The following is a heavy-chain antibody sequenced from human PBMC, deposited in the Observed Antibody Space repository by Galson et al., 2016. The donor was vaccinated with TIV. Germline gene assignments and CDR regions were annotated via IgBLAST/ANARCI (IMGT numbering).Heavy chain of an antibody. CDR3: ARHSDIAADFNY. V-gene: IGHV4-38-2*02. J-gene: IGHJ4*02. D-gene: IGHD2-21*01. CDR2: IDHTGET. CDR1: NFPITTASY. Sequence: LSLTCTISNFPITTASYWGWVRRPPGKGLEWIASIDHTGETDYNPSLKSRVTISVEPSEDQFSLNLRSVTAADTAVYYCARHSDIAADFNYWGQGTLATVSS.